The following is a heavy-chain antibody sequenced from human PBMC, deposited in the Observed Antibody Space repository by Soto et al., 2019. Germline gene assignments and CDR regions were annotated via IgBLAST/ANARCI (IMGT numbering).Heavy chain of an antibody. CDR2: IYYSGST. J-gene: IGHJ3*02. D-gene: IGHD3-3*01. CDR1: GGSISSSSYY. Sequence: PSETLSPTCTVSGGSISSSSYYWGWIRQPPGKGLEWIGSIYYSGSTYYNPSLKSRVTISVDTSKNQFSLKLSSVTAADTAVYYCARATYYDFWSGSAKRGGDAFDIWGQGTMVTVSS. CDR3: ARATYYDFWSGSAKRGGDAFDI. V-gene: IGHV4-39*01.